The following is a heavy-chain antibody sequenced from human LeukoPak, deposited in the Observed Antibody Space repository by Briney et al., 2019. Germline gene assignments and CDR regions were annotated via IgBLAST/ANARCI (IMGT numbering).Heavy chain of an antibody. CDR2: IVVGSGNT. Sequence: ASVKVSCEASGFTFTSSAMQWVRQARGQRLEWIGWIVVGSGNTNYAQKFQERVTITRDMSISTAYMELSSLRSEDTAVYYCARVRGSGSYQTAFDIWGQGTMVTVSS. J-gene: IGHJ3*02. V-gene: IGHV1-58*02. CDR1: GFTFTSSA. CDR3: ARVRGSGSYQTAFDI. D-gene: IGHD3-10*01.